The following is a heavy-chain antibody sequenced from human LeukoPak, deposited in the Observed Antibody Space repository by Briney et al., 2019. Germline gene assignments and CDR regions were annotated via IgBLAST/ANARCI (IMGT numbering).Heavy chain of an antibody. CDR3: ARDRWGIAAAGENWFDP. J-gene: IGHJ5*02. CDR1: GGTFSSYA. D-gene: IGHD6-13*01. CDR2: IIPIFGTA. V-gene: IGHV1-69*01. Sequence: GSSVKVPCKASGGTFSSYAISWVRQAPGQGLEWMGGIIPIFGTANYAQKFQGRVTITADESTSTAYMELSSPRSEDTAVYYCARDRWGIAAAGENWFDPWGQGTLVTVSS.